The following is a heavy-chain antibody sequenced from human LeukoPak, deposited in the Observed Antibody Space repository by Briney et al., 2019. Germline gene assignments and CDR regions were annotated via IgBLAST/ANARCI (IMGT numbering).Heavy chain of an antibody. CDR3: ARGCTPTNCPAHLGYYYYHMDV. D-gene: IGHD2-2*01. CDR2: IRYDGSNK. V-gene: IGHV3-30*02. CDR1: GFTFSSYG. Sequence: GGSLRLSCAASGFTFSSYGMHWVRQAPGKGLEWVAFIRYDGSNKYYADSVKGRFTISRDNSKNTLFLQMNSLRPEDTAVYFCARGCTPTNCPAHLGYYYYHMDVWGKGTTVTVSS. J-gene: IGHJ6*03.